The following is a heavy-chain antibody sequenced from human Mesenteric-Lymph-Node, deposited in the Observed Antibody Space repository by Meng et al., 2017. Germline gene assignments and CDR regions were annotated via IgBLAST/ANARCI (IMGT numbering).Heavy chain of an antibody. CDR2: IWYDGSNK. Sequence: GESLKISCAASGFTFSSYGMHWVRQAPGKGLEWVAVIWYDGSNKYYADSVKGRFTISRDNSKNTLYLQMNSLRAEDTAVYYCARDFISRNRYGSGEEIWGQGTLVTFSS. J-gene: IGHJ3*02. CDR1: GFTFSSYG. D-gene: IGHD3-10*01. V-gene: IGHV3-33*01. CDR3: ARDFISRNRYGSGEEI.